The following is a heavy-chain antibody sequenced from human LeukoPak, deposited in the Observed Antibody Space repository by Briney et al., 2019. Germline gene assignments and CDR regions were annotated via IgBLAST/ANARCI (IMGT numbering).Heavy chain of an antibody. CDR3: AKQWLVYAFDI. V-gene: IGHV4-59*01. D-gene: IGHD6-19*01. CDR1: GDSISSYY. J-gene: IGHJ3*02. Sequence: PSETLSLTCTVSGDSISSYYWSWVRQPPGKGLEWVGYIYYSGSPNYNPSLKSRVTISVDTSKNQFSLKLSSVTAAETSVYYCAKQWLVYAFDIWGQGTMVSVSS. CDR2: IYYSGSP.